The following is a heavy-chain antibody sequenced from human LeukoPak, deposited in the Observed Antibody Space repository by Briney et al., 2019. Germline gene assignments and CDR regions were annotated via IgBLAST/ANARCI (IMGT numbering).Heavy chain of an antibody. V-gene: IGHV4-39*01. D-gene: IGHD4-17*01. J-gene: IGHJ4*02. Sequence: SETLSLTSSVSGGSISSGSSYWGWIRQPPGKGLEWIGGIYYSGNTYFNPSLKSRVTMSVDTSKNQFSLKLNSVTAADTAVYYCVRLSSQYYDDYHYYFDYWGQGTLVTVSS. CDR3: VRLSSQYYDDYHYYFDY. CDR1: GGSISSGSSY. CDR2: IYYSGNT.